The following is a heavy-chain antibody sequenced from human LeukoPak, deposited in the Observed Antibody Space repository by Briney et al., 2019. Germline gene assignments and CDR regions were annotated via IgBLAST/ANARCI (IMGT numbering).Heavy chain of an antibody. D-gene: IGHD6-13*01. Sequence: PSETLSLTCTVSCASTSRGLYYWNWFRQPAGKGLEYIGRIYNSGSTNYNPSLKSRVTISVATPKNQFSLKLPSVTASDSAVYYCASSNWLRDANFDHWGQGTQVTVSS. CDR2: IYNSGST. CDR3: ASSNWLRDANFDH. CDR1: CASTSRGLYY. V-gene: IGHV4-61*02. J-gene: IGHJ4*02.